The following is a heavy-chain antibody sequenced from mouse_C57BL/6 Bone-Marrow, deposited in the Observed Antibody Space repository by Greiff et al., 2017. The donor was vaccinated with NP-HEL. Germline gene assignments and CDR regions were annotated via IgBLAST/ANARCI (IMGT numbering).Heavy chain of an antibody. CDR2: IDPSDSYT. CDR3: AREAYGSSYCLYYFCY. D-gene: IGHD1-1*01. J-gene: IGHJ2*01. CDR1: GYTFTSYW. Sequence: QVQLKQPGAELVMPGASVKLSCKASGYTFTSYWMHWVKQRPGQGLEWIGEIDPSDSYTNYNQKFKGKSTLTVDKSSSTAYLQLSSLTSEDSAVYYFAREAYGSSYCLYYFCYWCQGTTLTVSS. V-gene: IGHV1-69*01.